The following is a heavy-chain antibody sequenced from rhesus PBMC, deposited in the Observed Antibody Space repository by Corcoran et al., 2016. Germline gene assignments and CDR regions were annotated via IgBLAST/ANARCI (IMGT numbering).Heavy chain of an antibody. Sequence: QLQLQESGPGLVKPSETLSLTCAVSGGSISSCYGWSWIRMLPWKGLEWIGNIFGNIGSNYDNPSLTSRVIISTDTSKNQFARKRSSVTAADTAVYYCARELSTGLDSWVQGVVVTVSS. CDR1: GGSISSCYG. D-gene: IGHD2-15*01. V-gene: IGHV4S7*01. J-gene: IGHJ6*01. CDR2: IFGNIGSN. CDR3: ARELSTGLDS.